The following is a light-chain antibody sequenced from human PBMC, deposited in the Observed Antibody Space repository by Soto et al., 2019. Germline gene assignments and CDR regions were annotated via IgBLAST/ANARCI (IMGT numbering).Light chain of an antibody. V-gene: IGKV1-5*01. CDR2: DAS. CDR3: QQYHDWPRT. J-gene: IGKJ1*01. Sequence: IQMTQSPSTLPASVGDRVTITCRASQSISNWLAWYQQKPGTAPKVLIFDASRLESGVPLRFSGSGSGTEFTLTISSLQSEDFAVYYCQQYHDWPRTFGRGTQVDIK. CDR1: QSISNW.